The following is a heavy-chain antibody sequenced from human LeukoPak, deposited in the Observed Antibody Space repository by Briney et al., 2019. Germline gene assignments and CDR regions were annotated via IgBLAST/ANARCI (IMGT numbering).Heavy chain of an antibody. CDR2: IYSGGST. CDR1: GFTVSSNY. V-gene: IGHV3-53*01. J-gene: IGHJ6*02. D-gene: IGHD2-15*01. CDR3: AREAGYCSGGSCNYYYGMDV. Sequence: GGSLRLSCAASGFTVSSNYMSWVRQAPGKGLEWVSVIYSGGSTYYADSVKGRFTISRDNSKNTLYLQMNSLRAEDTAVYYCAREAGYCSGGSCNYYYGMDVWGQGTTVTVSS.